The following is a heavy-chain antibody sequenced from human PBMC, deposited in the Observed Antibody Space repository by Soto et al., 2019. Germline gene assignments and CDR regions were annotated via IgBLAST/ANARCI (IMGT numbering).Heavy chain of an antibody. Sequence: GGSLSLSCTGSGFTFGGYALSWVRQAPGKGLEWVGSIRSKAYSRTTEYAASVRGRFTISRDDSNSVAYLQVDSLKTEDTAVYYCARYRVAADVSDLDYWGQGTLVTVSS. V-gene: IGHV3-49*04. CDR2: IRSKAYSRTT. CDR3: ARYRVAADVSDLDY. D-gene: IGHD6-13*01. J-gene: IGHJ4*02. CDR1: GFTFGGYA.